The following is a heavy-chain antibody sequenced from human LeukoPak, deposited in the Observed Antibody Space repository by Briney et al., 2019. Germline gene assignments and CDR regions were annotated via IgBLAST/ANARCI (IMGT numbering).Heavy chain of an antibody. D-gene: IGHD2-15*01. J-gene: IGHJ6*02. Sequence: PGGSLRLSCAASGFIFSSSGMHWVRQTPGKGLEWVAALSGSGANTYYADSVKGRFTISRDNSKNTLYLQVNSLRAEDTAVYYCAKGVGCSGGTCYSGHGMDVWGQGTTVTVSS. CDR1: GFIFSSSG. CDR2: LSGSGANT. CDR3: AKGVGCSGGTCYSGHGMDV. V-gene: IGHV3-23*01.